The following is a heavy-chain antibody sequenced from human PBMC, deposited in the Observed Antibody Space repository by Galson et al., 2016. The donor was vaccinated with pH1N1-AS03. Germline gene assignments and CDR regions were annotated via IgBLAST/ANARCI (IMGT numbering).Heavy chain of an antibody. CDR3: GRHTFSYDTTDTNRPDAFDI. D-gene: IGHD3-22*01. V-gene: IGHV5-51*01. Sequence: QSGAEVKKPGESLKISCMGSGTSFSNYWIGWVRQMPGKGLEWMGATSPDGPQTKYSPSFEGQVTISVDKSITTAFLQWNSLKASDTALYYCGRHTFSYDTTDTNRPDAFDIWGQGTMVTVFS. CDR1: GTSFSNYW. J-gene: IGHJ3*02. CDR2: TSPDGPQT.